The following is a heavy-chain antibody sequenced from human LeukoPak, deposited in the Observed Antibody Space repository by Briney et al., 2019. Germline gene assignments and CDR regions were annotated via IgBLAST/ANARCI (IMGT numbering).Heavy chain of an antibody. J-gene: IGHJ4*02. CDR1: GGSFSGYY. Sequence: SETLSLTCAVYGGSFSGYYWSWIRQPPGKGLEWIGEINHSGSTNYNPSLKSRVTISVDTSKNQFSLKLSSVTAADTAVYYCARGKSYYNAIDYWGQGTPVTVSS. D-gene: IGHD3-10*01. CDR3: ARGKSYYNAIDY. CDR2: INHSGST. V-gene: IGHV4-34*01.